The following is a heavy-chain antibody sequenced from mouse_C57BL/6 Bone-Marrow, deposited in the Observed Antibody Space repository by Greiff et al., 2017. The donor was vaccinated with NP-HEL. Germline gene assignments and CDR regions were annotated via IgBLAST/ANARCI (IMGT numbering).Heavy chain of an antibody. D-gene: IGHD1-1*01. V-gene: IGHV5-4*01. J-gene: IGHJ2*01. CDR2: ISDGGSYT. CDR1: GFTFSSYA. CDR3: ARDPFTTVVATDYFDY. Sequence: EVQGVESGGGLVKPGGSLKLSCAASGFTFSSYAMSWVRQTPETRLEWVATISDGGSYTYYPDNVKGRFTISRDNAKNNLYLQMSHLKSEDTAMYYCARDPFTTVVATDYFDYWGQGTTLTVSS.